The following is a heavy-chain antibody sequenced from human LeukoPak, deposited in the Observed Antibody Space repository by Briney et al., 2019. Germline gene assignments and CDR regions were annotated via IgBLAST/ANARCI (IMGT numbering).Heavy chain of an antibody. CDR3: AKGRGCSGSFYGFDY. Sequence: PGGSLRLSSAPSGFTFWSSAMNWVRQAPGKGLEWGSSISSTGGSTYYADSVKGRFAISRDNSKNTLYLQMNSLRAEDAAVYFCAKGRGCSGSFYGFDYWGEGTRVTVSS. J-gene: IGHJ4*02. D-gene: IGHD1-26*01. CDR1: GFTFWSSA. CDR2: ISSTGGST. V-gene: IGHV3-23*01.